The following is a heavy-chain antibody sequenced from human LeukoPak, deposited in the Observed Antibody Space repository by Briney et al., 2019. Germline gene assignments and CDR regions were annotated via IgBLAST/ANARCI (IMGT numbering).Heavy chain of an antibody. V-gene: IGHV4-34*01. Sequence: PSETLSLTCAVYGGSFSGYYWSWIRQPPGKGLEWIGEINHSGSTNYNPSLKSRVTISVDTSKKQFSLKLSSVTAADTAVYYCVTYYFDSSGPKKNHWGQGTLVTVSS. CDR1: GGSFSGYY. D-gene: IGHD3-22*01. CDR3: VTYYFDSSGPKKNH. J-gene: IGHJ5*02. CDR2: INHSGST.